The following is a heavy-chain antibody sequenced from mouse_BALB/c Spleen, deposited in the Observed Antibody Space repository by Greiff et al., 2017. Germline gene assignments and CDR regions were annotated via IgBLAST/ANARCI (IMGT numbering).Heavy chain of an antibody. Sequence: DVMLVESGGGLVKPGGSLKLSCAASGFTFSDYYMYWVRQTPEKRLEWVATISDGGSYTYYPDSVKGRFTISRDNAKNNLYLQMSSLKSEDTAMYYCARGYYYFDYWGQGTTLTVSS. CDR2: ISDGGSYT. CDR1: GFTFSDYY. V-gene: IGHV5-4*02. CDR3: ARGYYYFDY. J-gene: IGHJ2*01. D-gene: IGHD2-12*01.